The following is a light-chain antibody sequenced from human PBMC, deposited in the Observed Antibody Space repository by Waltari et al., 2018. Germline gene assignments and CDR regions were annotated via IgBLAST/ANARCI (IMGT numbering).Light chain of an antibody. J-gene: IGKJ3*01. CDR3: QQYNNWPPFT. V-gene: IGKV3-15*01. CDR2: GAF. Sequence: EIVMTQSPAILSVSPGDGANLSCRASQSVNSNLAWYQQKPGQAPRLLIYGAFTRATGIPARFSGSGSGTEFTLTISRLQSEDFAVYYCQQYNNWPPFTFGPGTKVDIK. CDR1: QSVNSN.